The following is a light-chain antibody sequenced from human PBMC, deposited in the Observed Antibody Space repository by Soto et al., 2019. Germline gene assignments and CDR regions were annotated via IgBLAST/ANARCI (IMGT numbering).Light chain of an antibody. CDR1: QGISSY. CDR3: QQLNSYPLT. Sequence: DIQLTQSPSFLSASVGDRVTITCRASQGISSYLAWHQQKPGKAPKLLIYAASTLQSGVPSRFSGSGSGTEFTLTTSSLQPEDFATYYCQQLNSYPLTFGGGTKVDIK. CDR2: AAS. V-gene: IGKV1-9*01. J-gene: IGKJ4*01.